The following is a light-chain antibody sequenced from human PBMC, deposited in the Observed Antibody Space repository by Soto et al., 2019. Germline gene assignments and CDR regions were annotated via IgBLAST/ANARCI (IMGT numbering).Light chain of an antibody. CDR3: QQTYSGPRT. CDR1: QSITSY. V-gene: IGKV1-39*01. J-gene: IGKJ2*02. CDR2: AAS. Sequence: DIQMTQSPPSLSASVEDRFTITCRASQSITSYLNGYQQKAGKAPQLLIYAASSFKSVVQARFSGGGSGTDFNLTISSLQPEDSAIDYCQQTYSGPRTFGQGTKLEIK.